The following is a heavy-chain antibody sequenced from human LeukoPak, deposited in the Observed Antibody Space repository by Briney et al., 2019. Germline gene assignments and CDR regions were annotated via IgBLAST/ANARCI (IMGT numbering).Heavy chain of an antibody. CDR2: ISGSGGST. CDR1: GFTFSSYA. Sequence: GGSLRLSCAASGFTFSSYAMSWVRQAPGKGLEWVSAISGSGGSTYYTDSVKGRFTISRDNSKNTLYLQMNSLRAEDTAVYYCAKGNYDFWSGYYQSDYYYYGMDVWGQGTTVTVSS. CDR3: AKGNYDFWSGYYQSDYYYYGMDV. J-gene: IGHJ6*02. V-gene: IGHV3-23*01. D-gene: IGHD3-3*01.